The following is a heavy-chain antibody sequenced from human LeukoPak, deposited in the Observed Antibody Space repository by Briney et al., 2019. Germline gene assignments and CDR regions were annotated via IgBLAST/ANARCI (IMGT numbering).Heavy chain of an antibody. Sequence: GGSLRLSCAASGFTFSTYAMIWVRQAPGKGLNWVSTITGSGGTTYYADSVKGRFTISRDNSKNTLFLQMHSLRAEDTAIYYCAKHATEGGSSSTSSWDYWGQGTLVTVSS. D-gene: IGHD2-2*01. CDR3: AKHATEGGSSSTSSWDY. CDR1: GFTFSTYA. CDR2: ITGSGGTT. V-gene: IGHV3-23*01. J-gene: IGHJ4*02.